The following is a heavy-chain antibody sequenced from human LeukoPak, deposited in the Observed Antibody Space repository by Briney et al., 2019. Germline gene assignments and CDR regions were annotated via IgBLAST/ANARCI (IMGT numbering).Heavy chain of an antibody. CDR2: INPSGGST. J-gene: IGHJ6*02. CDR1: GYTFTSYY. D-gene: IGHD4-17*01. CDR3: ARDQVMTTVTYYYYYDMDV. Sequence: ASVKVSCKASGYTFTSYYMHWVRQAPGQGLEWMGIINPSGGSTSYAQKFQGRVTMTRDTSTSTVYMELSSLRSEDTAVYYCARDQVMTTVTYYYYYDMDVWGQGTTVTVSS. V-gene: IGHV1-46*01.